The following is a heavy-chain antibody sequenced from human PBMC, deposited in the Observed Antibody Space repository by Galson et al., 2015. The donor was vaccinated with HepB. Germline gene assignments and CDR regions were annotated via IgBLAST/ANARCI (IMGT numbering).Heavy chain of an antibody. CDR2: ISSSSSYT. D-gene: IGHD3-22*01. CDR1: GFTFSDYY. J-gene: IGHJ3*02. V-gene: IGHV3-11*06. Sequence: LRLSCAASGFTFSDYYMSWIRQAPGKGLEWVSYISSSSSYTNYADSVKGRFTISRDNAKNSLYLQMNSLRAEDTAVYYCARRLYYYDSSGYFDAFDIWGQGTMVTVSS. CDR3: ARRLYYYDSSGYFDAFDI.